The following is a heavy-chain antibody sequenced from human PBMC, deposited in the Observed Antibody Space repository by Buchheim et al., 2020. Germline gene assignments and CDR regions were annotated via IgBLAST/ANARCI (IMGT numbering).Heavy chain of an antibody. CDR3: ASDSLCSGSAPGY. Sequence: QVQLVESGGGVVQPGRSLRLSCAASGFTFHTYGMHWVRQAPGKGLEWVAVIRYDGSNKYYAESMKGRFTISRDNSKKTLYLQISRLSGEETAVYYCASDSLCSGSAPGYWGQGTL. CDR1: GFTFHTYG. CDR2: IRYDGSNK. J-gene: IGHJ4*02. V-gene: IGHV3-33*01. D-gene: IGHD6-25*01.